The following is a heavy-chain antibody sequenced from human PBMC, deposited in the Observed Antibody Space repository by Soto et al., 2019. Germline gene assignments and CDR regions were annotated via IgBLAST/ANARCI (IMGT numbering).Heavy chain of an antibody. CDR1: GGSISSSSYY. V-gene: IGHV4-39*01. CDR3: ARYGSDSYYNNWFYP. CDR2: IYYSGST. J-gene: IGHJ5*02. D-gene: IGHD3-10*01. Sequence: SETLSLTCTVSGGSISSSSYYWGWIRQPPRKGLEWIGSIYYSGSTYYNTSLKSRVTISVDTSKNQFSLKLSCVTAADTALYYCARYGSDSYYNNWFYPRGRRTLVTVSS.